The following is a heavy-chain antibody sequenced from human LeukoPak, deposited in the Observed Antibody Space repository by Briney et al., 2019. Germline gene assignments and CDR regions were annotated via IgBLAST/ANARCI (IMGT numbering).Heavy chain of an antibody. J-gene: IGHJ6*02. V-gene: IGHV3-30*18. D-gene: IGHD5-12*01. CDR2: ISYDGSNK. Sequence: GGSLRLSCAASGFTFSSYGMHWVRQAPGKGLEWVAVISYDGSNKYYADSVKGRFTISRDNSKNTLYLQMNSLRAEDTAVYYCAKDGASRGYSGFGLCYYYGMDVWGQGTTVTVSS. CDR1: GFTFSSYG. CDR3: AKDGASRGYSGFGLCYYYGMDV.